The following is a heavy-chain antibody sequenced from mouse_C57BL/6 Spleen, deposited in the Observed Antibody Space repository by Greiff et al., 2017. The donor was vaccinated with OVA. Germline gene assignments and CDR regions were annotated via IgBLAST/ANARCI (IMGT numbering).Heavy chain of an antibody. CDR1: GFNIKDYY. V-gene: IGHV14-2*01. Sequence: DVQLVESGAELVKPGASVKLSCTASGFNIKDYYMHWVKQRTEQGLEWIGRIDPGDGETKYAAKFQGKATITADTSSNTAYLQLSSLTSEDTAVYYCARWGAQGYFDYWGQGTTLTVSS. CDR3: ARWGAQGYFDY. D-gene: IGHD3-2*02. J-gene: IGHJ2*01. CDR2: IDPGDGET.